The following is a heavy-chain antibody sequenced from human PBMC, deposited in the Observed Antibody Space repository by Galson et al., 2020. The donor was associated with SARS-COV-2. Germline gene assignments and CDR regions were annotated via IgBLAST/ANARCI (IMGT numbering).Heavy chain of an antibody. Sequence: SGPTLVKPTETLTLTCTVSGFSLSNARMGVSWIRQPPGKALEWLAHIFSNDEKSYSTSLKSRLTISKDTSKSQVVLTMTNMDPVDTATYYCARRALDTAMVFYFDYWGQGTLVTVSS. D-gene: IGHD5-18*01. CDR3: ARRALDTAMVFYFDY. CDR1: GFSLSNARMG. V-gene: IGHV2-26*01. CDR2: IFSNDEK. J-gene: IGHJ4*02.